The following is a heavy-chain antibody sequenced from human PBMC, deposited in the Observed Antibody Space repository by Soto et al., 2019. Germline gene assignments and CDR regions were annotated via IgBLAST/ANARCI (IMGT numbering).Heavy chain of an antibody. CDR2: INPDNGNT. CDR1: AYTFTTYA. J-gene: IGHJ4*02. V-gene: IGHV1-3*01. CDR3: ARGYTSTGAGGFGY. D-gene: IGHD3-16*02. Sequence: QVQLVQSGAEVKKPGVSVKVSCKASAYTFTTYAMHWVRQAPGQRLEWMGWINPDNGNTKYSKNFQGRVTITRDTSESKAYMELSSLRSEDTAVDYCARGYTSTGAGGFGYWGQGTLVTVSS.